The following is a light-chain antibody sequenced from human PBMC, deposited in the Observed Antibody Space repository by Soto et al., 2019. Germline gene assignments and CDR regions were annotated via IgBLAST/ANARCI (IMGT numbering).Light chain of an antibody. Sequence: QSALTQPASVSGSPGQSITLSCTGTSSDLGSYNLVSWYQQHPGKAPNLMIYEGSKRSSGVSYRFSGSKSGNTASLTISGLQTEDEADYYCCSYAGSSTFVFGTGTKVTVL. V-gene: IGLV2-23*01. CDR1: SSDLGSYNL. J-gene: IGLJ1*01. CDR3: CSYAGSSTFV. CDR2: EGS.